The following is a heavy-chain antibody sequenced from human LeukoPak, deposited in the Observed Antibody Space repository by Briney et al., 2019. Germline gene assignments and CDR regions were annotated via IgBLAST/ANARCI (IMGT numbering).Heavy chain of an antibody. CDR3: ARGGYYDSSGADMDV. Sequence: GESLKISCKGSGYSFINYWIGWVRQMPGKGLEWMGIIYPGDSDTRYSPSFQGQVTISADKSISTAYLQWSSLKASDTAMYYCARGGYYDSSGADMDVWGKGTTVTVS. CDR1: GYSFINYW. J-gene: IGHJ6*03. V-gene: IGHV5-51*01. D-gene: IGHD3-22*01. CDR2: IYPGDSDT.